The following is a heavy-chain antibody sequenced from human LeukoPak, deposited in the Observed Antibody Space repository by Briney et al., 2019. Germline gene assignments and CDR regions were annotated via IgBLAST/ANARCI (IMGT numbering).Heavy chain of an antibody. CDR1: GYTLTELS. V-gene: IGHV1-24*01. D-gene: IGHD6-19*01. J-gene: IGHJ4*02. CDR3: ATDLFSSGWDDY. Sequence: ASVKVSCKVSGYTLTELSMHWVRQAPGKGLEWMGGFDPEDGETIYAQEFQGRVTMTEDTSTDTAYMELSSLRSEDTAVYYCATDLFSSGWDDYWGQGTLVTVSS. CDR2: FDPEDGET.